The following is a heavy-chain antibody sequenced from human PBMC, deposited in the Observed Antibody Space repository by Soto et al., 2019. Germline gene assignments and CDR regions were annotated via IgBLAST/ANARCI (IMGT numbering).Heavy chain of an antibody. CDR3: ARGDKIFGVVSYGMDV. D-gene: IGHD3-3*01. V-gene: IGHV1-8*01. J-gene: IGHJ6*02. CDR1: GYTFTSYD. CDR2: MNPNSGNT. Sequence: QVQLVQSGAEVKKPGASVKVSCKASGYTFTSYDINWVRQATGQGLEWMGWMNPNSGNTGYAQKFQGRVTMTRNTSISTAYMELSSLRSEDTAVYYCARGDKIFGVVSYGMDVWGQGTTVTVSS.